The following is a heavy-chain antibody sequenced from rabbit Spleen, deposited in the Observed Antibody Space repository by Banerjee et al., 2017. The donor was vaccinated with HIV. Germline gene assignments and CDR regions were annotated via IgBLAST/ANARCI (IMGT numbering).Heavy chain of an antibody. D-gene: IGHD1-1*01. CDR3: ARDSSSSFSSYGMDL. Sequence: QSLEESGGDLVKPGASLTLTCTASGVSFSSNHYMCWVRQAPGKGLEWIACIEGGSSGFTYFASWAKGRFTCSKTSSTTATLQMTRLTVADTATYFCARDSSSSFSSYGMDLWGQGTLVTVS. J-gene: IGHJ6*01. V-gene: IGHV1S40*01. CDR2: IEGGSSGFT. CDR1: GVSFSSNHY.